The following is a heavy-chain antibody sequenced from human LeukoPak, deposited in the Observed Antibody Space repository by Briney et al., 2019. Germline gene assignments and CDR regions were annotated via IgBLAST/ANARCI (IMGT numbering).Heavy chain of an antibody. CDR2: ISSSSSYL. CDR3: QKAAYDILTGYYPGYFDL. J-gene: IGHJ2*01. D-gene: IGHD3-9*01. Sequence: GGSLRLSCAASGFTFSSYSMNWVRRAPGKGLEWVSSISSSSSYLYYADSVNGRFTISRDNAKNSLYLKMNSLRAEDTVVYFKQKAAYDILTGYYPGYFDLWGRGTLVTVSS. CDR1: GFTFSSYS. V-gene: IGHV3-21*01.